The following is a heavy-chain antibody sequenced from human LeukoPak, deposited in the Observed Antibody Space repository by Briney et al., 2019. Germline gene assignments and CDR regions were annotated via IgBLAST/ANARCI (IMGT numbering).Heavy chain of an antibody. Sequence: GGSLRLSCAASGFTFSSYWMHWVRQAPGKGLVLVSRINSDGSSTSYADSVKGRFTISRDNAKNTLYLQMNSLRAEDTAVYYCARAITMRINWFDPWGQGTLVTVSS. D-gene: IGHD3-22*01. CDR2: INSDGSST. CDR3: ARAITMRINWFDP. J-gene: IGHJ5*02. V-gene: IGHV3-74*01. CDR1: GFTFSSYW.